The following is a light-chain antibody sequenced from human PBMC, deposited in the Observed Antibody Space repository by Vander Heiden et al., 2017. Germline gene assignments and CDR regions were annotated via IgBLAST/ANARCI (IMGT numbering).Light chain of an antibody. Sequence: DIQMTPSPSSLSASVGDRVTITCRASQSIRRYLNWYQQRPGKAPKLLIYAASSLQSGVPSRFSGSGSGTDFTLTISSLQPEDFATYYCQQSYSIRTFGQGTKVEIK. J-gene: IGKJ1*01. V-gene: IGKV1-39*01. CDR2: AAS. CDR3: QQSYSIRT. CDR1: QSIRRY.